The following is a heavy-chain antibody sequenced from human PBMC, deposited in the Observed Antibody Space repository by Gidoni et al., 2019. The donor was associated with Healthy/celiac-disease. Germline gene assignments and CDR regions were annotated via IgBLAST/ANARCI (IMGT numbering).Heavy chain of an antibody. CDR3: ARHCEGLGADYVGGSYRFVSGFDY. CDR1: GGSISSSSYY. D-gene: IGHD3-16*02. J-gene: IGHJ4*02. Sequence: QLQLQESGPGLVKPSETLSLTCTVPGGSISSSSYYWGRIRQTPGKGLEWIESVYYSGSNYYNPSLKSRVTISVDTSKSQFTLKRSSVTAADTAVYYCARHCEGLGADYVGGSYRFVSGFDYWGQRTLVTVSS. V-gene: IGHV4-39*01. CDR2: VYYSGSN.